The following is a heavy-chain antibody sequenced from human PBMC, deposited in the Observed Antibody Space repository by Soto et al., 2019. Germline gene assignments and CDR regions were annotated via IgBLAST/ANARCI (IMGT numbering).Heavy chain of an antibody. J-gene: IGHJ4*02. CDR3: ARVYCSGGSCYGIDY. CDR1: GYTFTSYG. CDR2: MGTYNGNT. D-gene: IGHD2-15*01. V-gene: IGHV1-18*01. Sequence: GASVKVSCKASGYTFTSYGISWVRQAPGQGLEWMGWMGTYNGNTDYGQKFQGRVTMTTETPTSTAYMELRSLRSDDTAVYYCARVYCSGGSCYGIDYWGQGTLVTVSS.